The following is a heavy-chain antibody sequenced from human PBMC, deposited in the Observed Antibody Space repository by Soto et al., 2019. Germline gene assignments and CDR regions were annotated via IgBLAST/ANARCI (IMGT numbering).Heavy chain of an antibody. CDR3: AVXTAARPDYYYYMDV. D-gene: IGHD6-6*01. Sequence: ASVKVSCKASGYTFTSYYMHWVRQAPGQGLEWMGIINPSGGSTSYAQKFQGRVTMTRDTSTSTVYMELSSLRSDDTAVYYCAVXTAARPDYYYYMDVWGKGTTVTVSS. CDR1: GYTFTSYY. V-gene: IGHV1-46*01. CDR2: INPSGGST. J-gene: IGHJ6*03.